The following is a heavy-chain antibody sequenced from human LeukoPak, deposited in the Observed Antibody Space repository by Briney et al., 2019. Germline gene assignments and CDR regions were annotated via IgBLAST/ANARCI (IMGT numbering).Heavy chain of an antibody. J-gene: IGHJ4*02. CDR1: GYTFTSYY. D-gene: IGHD3-3*01. CDR2: INPSGGST. CDR3: ARGSYDFWSGYPYYFDY. V-gene: IGHV1-46*01. Sequence: GASVKVSCKASGYTFTSYYMHWVRQAPGQGLEWMGIINPSGGSTSYAQKFQGRVTMTRDMSTSTVYMEPSSLRSEDTAVYYCARGSYDFWSGYPYYFDYWGQGTLVTVSS.